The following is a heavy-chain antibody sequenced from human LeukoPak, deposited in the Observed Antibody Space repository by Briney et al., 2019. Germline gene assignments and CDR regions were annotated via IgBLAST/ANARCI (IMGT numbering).Heavy chain of an antibody. CDR3: TRLQPYSSPDY. CDR1: GFIFSNYY. Sequence: GALRLSCAASGFIFSNYYMHWGRQPAGKGLVWGAHISTDGTVTAYAESAKGRFTISSDNAKNTLYLQMNTLRAEDTAVYYCTRLQPYSSPDYWGQGTLVTVSS. V-gene: IGHV3-74*01. CDR2: ISTDGTVT. D-gene: IGHD3-22*01. J-gene: IGHJ4*02.